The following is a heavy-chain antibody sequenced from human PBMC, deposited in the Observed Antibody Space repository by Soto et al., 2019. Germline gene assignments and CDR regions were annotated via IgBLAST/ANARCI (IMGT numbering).Heavy chain of an antibody. CDR3: AKSGSLRYFDWLSNCFDP. Sequence: ASVKVSCKASGYTFTSYGISWVRQAPGQGLEWMGWISAYNGNTNYAQKLQGRVTMTTDTSTSTAYMELRSLRSDDTAVYYCAKSGSLRYFDWLSNCFDPWGQGTLVTVSS. CDR1: GYTFTSYG. J-gene: IGHJ5*02. D-gene: IGHD3-9*01. V-gene: IGHV1-18*01. CDR2: ISAYNGNT.